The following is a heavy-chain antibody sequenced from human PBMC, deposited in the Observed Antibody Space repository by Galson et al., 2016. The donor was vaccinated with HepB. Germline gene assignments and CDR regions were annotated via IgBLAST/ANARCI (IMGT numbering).Heavy chain of an antibody. Sequence: SLRLPCAASGFTFSHYAMSWVRQAPGKGLEWVSTIGGSGGNTHYADSVKGRFTISGDNTKNSLYLQMNSLRVEDTAIYYCVRDGQYCNGGSCYSGPDYYGMDVWGQGTTVTVSS. V-gene: IGHV3-23*01. J-gene: IGHJ6*02. CDR2: IGGSGGNT. D-gene: IGHD2-15*01. CDR3: VRDGQYCNGGSCYSGPDYYGMDV. CDR1: GFTFSHYA.